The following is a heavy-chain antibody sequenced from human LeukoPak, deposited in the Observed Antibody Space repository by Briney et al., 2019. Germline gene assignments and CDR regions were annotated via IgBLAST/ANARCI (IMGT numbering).Heavy chain of an antibody. V-gene: IGHV1-69*04. D-gene: IGHD6-19*01. CDR1: GGTFSSYA. CDR3: ARGGQWLVRDSYYLDY. CDR2: IIPILGIA. Sequence: SGKVSCKASGGTFSSYAISWVRQAPGQGLEWMGRIIPILGIANYAQKFQGRVTITADKSTSTAYMELSSLRSEDTAVYYCARGGQWLVRDSYYLDYWGQGTLVTVSS. J-gene: IGHJ4*02.